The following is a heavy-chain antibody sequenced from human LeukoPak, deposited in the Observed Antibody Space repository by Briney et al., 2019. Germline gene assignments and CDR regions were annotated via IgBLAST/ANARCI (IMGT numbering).Heavy chain of an antibody. J-gene: IGHJ6*03. CDR1: GFTFSSFN. CDR2: IRYDGSIK. D-gene: IGHD4-17*01. Sequence: GGYLRLSCAASGFTFSSFNMNWVRQAPGKGLEWVAFIRYDGSIKYYADSVKGRFTISRDNSKNTLYLQMNSLRAEDTAVYYCAKDSVKVTTVRRVPHYMDVWGKGTTVTVSS. V-gene: IGHV3-30*02. CDR3: AKDSVKVTTVRRVPHYMDV.